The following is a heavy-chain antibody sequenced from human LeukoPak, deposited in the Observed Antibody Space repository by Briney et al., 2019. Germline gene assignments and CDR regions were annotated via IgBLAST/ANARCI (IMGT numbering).Heavy chain of an antibody. V-gene: IGHV4-34*01. Sequence: PSETLSLTCAVYGGSFSGYYWSWIRQPPGKGLEWIGEINHSGSTNYNPSLKSRVTISVDTSKNQFSLKLSSVTAADTAVYYCARRRGYSYXFDYWGQXTLVTVSS. CDR1: GGSFSGYY. D-gene: IGHD5-18*01. J-gene: IGHJ4*02. CDR3: ARRRGYSYXFDY. CDR2: INHSGST.